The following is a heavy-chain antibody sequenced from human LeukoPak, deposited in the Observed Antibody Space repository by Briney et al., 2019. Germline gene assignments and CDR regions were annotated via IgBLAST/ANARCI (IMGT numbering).Heavy chain of an antibody. CDR3: ARGMRGSSAFDY. J-gene: IGHJ4*02. Sequence: GGSLRLSCAAYGLTFTRYWMHWVRQAPGKGLVWVSRINSAGNTTDYAESVKGRFSISRDNSKNALSLQMNNLRVEDTAVYYCARGMRGSSAFDYWGQGTLVTVSS. V-gene: IGHV3-74*01. D-gene: IGHD3-16*01. CDR2: INSAGNTT. CDR1: GLTFTRYW.